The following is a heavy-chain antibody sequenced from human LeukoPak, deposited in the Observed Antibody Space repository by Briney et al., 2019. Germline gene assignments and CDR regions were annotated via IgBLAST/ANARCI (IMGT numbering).Heavy chain of an antibody. V-gene: IGHV4-39*07. CDR3: ARDPFLPLPAAFDY. Sequence: PSETLSLTCTVSVGSISSSTYYWGWIRQPPGKGLGWIGSIYYSGSTYYNPSLKSRVTISVDTSKNQFSLKLSSVTAADTAVYYCARDPFLPLPAAFDYWGQGTLVTVSS. J-gene: IGHJ4*02. D-gene: IGHD2-2*01. CDR2: IYYSGST. CDR1: VGSISSSTYY.